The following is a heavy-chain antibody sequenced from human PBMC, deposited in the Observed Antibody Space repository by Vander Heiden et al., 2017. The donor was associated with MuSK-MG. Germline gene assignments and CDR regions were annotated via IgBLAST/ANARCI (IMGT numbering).Heavy chain of an antibody. V-gene: IGHV4-61*02. CDR1: GGSINSGSYY. Sequence: QVQLQESGPGLVKPSQTLSLTCTVSGGSINSGSYYWSWIRQPAGKGLEWIGRIYASGSTNYNPSLKSRVTISVDTSKNQFSLKLSSVTAADMAVYYCARSGGMDSSGLFDSWGQGTLVTVSS. D-gene: IGHD3-22*01. CDR3: ARSGGMDSSGLFDS. J-gene: IGHJ4*02. CDR2: IYASGST.